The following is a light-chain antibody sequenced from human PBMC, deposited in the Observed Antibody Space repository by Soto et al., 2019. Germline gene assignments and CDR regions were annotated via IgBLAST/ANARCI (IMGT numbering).Light chain of an antibody. CDR3: QQYNNWPLT. CDR2: GAS. CDR1: QSVTSN. V-gene: IGKV3-15*01. Sequence: MAQSPSSLTLSPGERATLSCRASQSVTSNLAWYQQKPGQAPRLLIYGASTRATGIPARFSGTGSGTEFTLTITSLQSEDFAVYYCQQYNNWPLTFGQGTKVDIK. J-gene: IGKJ1*01.